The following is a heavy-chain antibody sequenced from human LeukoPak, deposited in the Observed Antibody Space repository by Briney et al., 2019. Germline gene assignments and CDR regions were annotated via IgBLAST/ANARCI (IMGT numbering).Heavy chain of an antibody. CDR3: ARVHRTGWVVDAFDT. V-gene: IGHV3-30-3*01. D-gene: IGHD3/OR15-3a*01. Sequence: GGSLRLSCAASGFTFSSYWMSWVRQAPGTGLEWVAVISYDGSNNYYADSVKGRFTISRDNSKNTLYLQMNSLRAEDTAVYYCARVHRTGWVVDAFDTWGQGTMVTVSS. J-gene: IGHJ3*02. CDR1: GFTFSSYW. CDR2: ISYDGSNN.